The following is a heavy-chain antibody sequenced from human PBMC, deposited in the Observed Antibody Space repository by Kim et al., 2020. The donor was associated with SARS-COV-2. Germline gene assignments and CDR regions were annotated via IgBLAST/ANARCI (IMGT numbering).Heavy chain of an antibody. J-gene: IGHJ4*02. D-gene: IGHD1-26*01. CDR2: LSGSGDNT. CDR3: ANQASGSFYVCDY. CDR1: GFTFSRFA. Sequence: GGSLRLSCAASGFTFSRFAMSWVRQAPGKGLEWVSTLSGSGDNTYYADSVKGRFTISRDNSKNTVYLQMNSLRAEDTAVYYCANQASGSFYVCDYWGQGTLVTVSS. V-gene: IGHV3-23*01.